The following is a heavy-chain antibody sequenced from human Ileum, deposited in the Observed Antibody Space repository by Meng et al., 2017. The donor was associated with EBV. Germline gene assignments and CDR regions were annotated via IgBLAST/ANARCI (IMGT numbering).Heavy chain of an antibody. CDR2: ISADSGNT. CDR1: GYTFTSYG. Sequence: QVQLVQLGAEGKKPGASVKVSCKASGYTFTSYGISWVRQAPGQGLEWMGWISADSGNTNYAQKLQGRVTMTTDTSTSTAYMELRSLRSDDTAVYYCARPGYCSGGSCYLGHAEYFQYWGQGTLVTVSS. J-gene: IGHJ1*01. V-gene: IGHV1-18*01. D-gene: IGHD2-15*01. CDR3: ARPGYCSGGSCYLGHAEYFQY.